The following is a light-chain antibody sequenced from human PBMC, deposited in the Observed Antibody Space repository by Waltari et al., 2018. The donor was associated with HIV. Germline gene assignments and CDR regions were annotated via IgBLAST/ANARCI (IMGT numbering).Light chain of an antibody. V-gene: IGKV4-1*01. J-gene: IGKJ1*01. CDR1: QSVLYSPNNKNY. CDR3: QQYYSTPWT. CDR2: WAS. Sequence: DIVMTQSPDSLAVSLGERATINCKSSQSVLYSPNNKNYLAWYQQKPGQPPKLLIYWASTRESGVPDRFSGSGSGTEFTLTISSLQAEDVAVYYCQQYYSTPWTFGQGTKVEIK.